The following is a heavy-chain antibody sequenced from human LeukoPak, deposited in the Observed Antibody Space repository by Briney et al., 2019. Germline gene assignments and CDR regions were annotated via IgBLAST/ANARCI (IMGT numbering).Heavy chain of an antibody. J-gene: IGHJ4*02. CDR2: IWYDGSNR. Sequence: GGSLRLSCAASGFTFSSYWMHWVRQAPGKGLEWVAVIWYDGSNRQYADSVKGRFTISRDNSKNTLYLQMNSLRVEDTAVYYCARDFGFSPSSGYSFDYWGQGTLVTVSS. D-gene: IGHD3-22*01. CDR3: ARDFGFSPSSGYSFDY. V-gene: IGHV3-33*08. CDR1: GFTFSSYW.